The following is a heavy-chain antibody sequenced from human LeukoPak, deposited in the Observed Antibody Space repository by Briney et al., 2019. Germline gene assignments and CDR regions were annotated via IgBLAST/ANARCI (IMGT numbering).Heavy chain of an antibody. Sequence: ASVKVSCKASGYTFTGYYVHWVRQAPGQGLEWMGWINPNSGGTNYAQKFQGWVTMTRDTSISTAYMELSRLRSDDTAVYYCAIARDGDLDFDYWGQGTLVTVSS. D-gene: IGHD4-17*01. J-gene: IGHJ4*02. CDR3: AIARDGDLDFDY. CDR1: GYTFTGYY. V-gene: IGHV1-2*04. CDR2: INPNSGGT.